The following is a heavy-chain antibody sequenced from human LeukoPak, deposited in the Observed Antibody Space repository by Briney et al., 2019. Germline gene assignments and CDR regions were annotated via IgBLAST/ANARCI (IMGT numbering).Heavy chain of an antibody. CDR1: GFSFTDAW. V-gene: IGHV3-15*01. Sequence: GGSLRLSCAASGFSFTDAWMNRVRQAPGKGLEWVGRIKSITYETHYAAPVQGRFTISRDDSRSTLYLQMSSLRSDDTAVYYCARHNEFFNWGQGTLVTVSS. J-gene: IGHJ4*02. CDR3: ARHNEFFN. CDR2: IKSITYET. D-gene: IGHD3-10*01.